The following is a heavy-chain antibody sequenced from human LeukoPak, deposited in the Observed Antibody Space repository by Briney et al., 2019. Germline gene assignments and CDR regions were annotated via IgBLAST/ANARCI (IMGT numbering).Heavy chain of an antibody. CDR3: ARGSGYY. J-gene: IGHJ4*02. D-gene: IGHD3-16*01. CDR2: LFPGSGVT. V-gene: IGHV1-46*01. CDR1: GYTLTTYT. Sequence: ASVKVSCKASGYTLTTYTIHWVRQAPGQGLEWMSRLFPGSGVTSYAQKFQGRVTVTMDTSTGTIYMELSSLRSEDTAVYYCARGSGYYWGQGTLVTVSS.